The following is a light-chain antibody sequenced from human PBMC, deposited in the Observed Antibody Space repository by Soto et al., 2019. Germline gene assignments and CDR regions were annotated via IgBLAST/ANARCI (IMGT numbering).Light chain of an antibody. CDR2: AAS. CDR1: QGISNY. CDR3: QQYGSSGT. J-gene: IGKJ1*01. V-gene: IGKV1-27*01. Sequence: DIQITQSPSSVSASVGDTVIITCRASQGISNYLAWYQQKPGTVPKLLISAASTLQTGVPSRFSGSGSGTDFTLTISRLEPEDFAVYYCQQYGSSGTFGQGTKVDIK.